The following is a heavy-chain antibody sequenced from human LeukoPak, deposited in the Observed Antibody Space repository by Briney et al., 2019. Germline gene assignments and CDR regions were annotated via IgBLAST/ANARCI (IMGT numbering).Heavy chain of an antibody. D-gene: IGHD5-12*01. CDR2: FDPEDGET. V-gene: IGHV1-24*01. J-gene: IGHJ4*02. Sequence: GASVKVSCKVSGYTLTELSMHWVRQAPGKGLEWMGGFDPEDGETIYAQKFQGRVTMTEGTSTDTAYMELSSLRSEDTAVYYCATSWSGYGYDYDPFDYWGQGTLVTVSS. CDR1: GYTLTELS. CDR3: ATSWSGYGYDYDPFDY.